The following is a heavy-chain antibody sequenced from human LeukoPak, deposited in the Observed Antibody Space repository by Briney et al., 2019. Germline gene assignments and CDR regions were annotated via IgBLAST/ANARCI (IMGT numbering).Heavy chain of an antibody. D-gene: IGHD3-10*01. CDR2: IYSDGST. V-gene: IGHV3-66*01. CDR1: GFTVSRNY. Sequence: PGGSLGLSCAASGFTVSRNYMSWVRQAPGKGLEWVSIIYSDGSTYYADSVKGRFTISRDNSKDTLYLQMNSLRADDTAVYYCARVIVARGVYDAFDIWGQGTMVTVSS. J-gene: IGHJ3*02. CDR3: ARVIVARGVYDAFDI.